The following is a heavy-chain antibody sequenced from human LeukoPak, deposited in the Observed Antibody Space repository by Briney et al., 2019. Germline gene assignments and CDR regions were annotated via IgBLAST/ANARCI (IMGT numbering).Heavy chain of an antibody. CDR2: IYYSGST. J-gene: IGHJ5*02. D-gene: IGHD2-2*01. CDR3: ARSDCSSTSCYDLFDP. V-gene: IGHV4-39*01. Sequence: SETLSLTCTIAGGSISSSSYYWGWIRQPPGKGLEYIGSIYYSGSTYYNSSLKSRVTISVDTSKNQFSLKLSSVTAADTAVYFCARSDCSSTSCYDLFDPWGQGTLVTVSS. CDR1: GGSISSSSYY.